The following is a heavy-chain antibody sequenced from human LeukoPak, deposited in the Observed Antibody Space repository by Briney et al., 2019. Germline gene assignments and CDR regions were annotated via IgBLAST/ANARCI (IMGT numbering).Heavy chain of an antibody. CDR1: GDSISDYY. V-gene: IGHV4-59*08. J-gene: IGHJ6*02. CDR2: IYYNGKT. Sequence: SETLSLTCAVSGDSISDYYWSWIRQPPGKGLEYIGYIYYNGKTNYNPSLRSRVTMSVDTSKNQFSLKLSSVTAADTAVYYCARGEGPNSSSWYWDYYYYGMDVWGQGTTVTASS. CDR3: ARGEGPNSSSWYWDYYYYGMDV. D-gene: IGHD6-13*01.